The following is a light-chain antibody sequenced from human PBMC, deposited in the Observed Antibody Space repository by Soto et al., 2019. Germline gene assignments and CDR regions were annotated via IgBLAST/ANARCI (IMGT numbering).Light chain of an antibody. CDR3: QQYGSFPHT. V-gene: IGKV3-20*01. CDR1: QSVSSSY. CDR2: GAS. Sequence: EIVLTQSPGTLSLSPGERATLSCRASQSVSSSYLAWYQHKPGQAPRLLIYGASSRATGIPDRFSGSGSGTDFTLTISRLEPEDFAVYYCQQYGSFPHTFGPGTKLEIK. J-gene: IGKJ2*01.